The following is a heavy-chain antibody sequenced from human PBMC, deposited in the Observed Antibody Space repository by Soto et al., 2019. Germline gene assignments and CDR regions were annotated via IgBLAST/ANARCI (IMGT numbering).Heavy chain of an antibody. D-gene: IGHD3-3*01. V-gene: IGHV3-23*01. CDR1: GFTFSSYA. CDR3: AKDKKYYDFWSGYYRYDAFDI. Sequence: GGSLRLSCAASGFTFSSYAMSWVRQAPGKGLEWVSAISGSGGSTYYADSVKGRFTISRDNSKNTLYLQMNSLRAEDTAVYYCAKDKKYYDFWSGYYRYDAFDIWGQGTMVTVSS. CDR2: ISGSGGST. J-gene: IGHJ3*02.